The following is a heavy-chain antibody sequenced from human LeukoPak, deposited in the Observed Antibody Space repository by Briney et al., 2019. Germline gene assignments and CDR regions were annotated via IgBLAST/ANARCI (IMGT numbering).Heavy chain of an antibody. D-gene: IGHD3-16*01. CDR2: IYSSGST. Sequence: SETLSLTCSVSGDSIRNNYWSSIRQPPGQGLEWIGYIYSSGSTTYNPSLKSRIIISVDTSKNQFSLNLSSVTAADTAVYYCAIRGGRTRSFWDFDLWGRGTLVTVSS. CDR3: AIRGGRTRSFWDFDL. J-gene: IGHJ2*01. CDR1: GDSIRNNY. V-gene: IGHV4-59*01.